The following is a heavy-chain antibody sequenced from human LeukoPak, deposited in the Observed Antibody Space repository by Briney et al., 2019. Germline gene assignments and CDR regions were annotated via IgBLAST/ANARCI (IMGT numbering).Heavy chain of an antibody. D-gene: IGHD1-1*01. CDR1: GYTFTSHG. Sequence: GDSVKVSCKASGYTFTSHGISWVRQAPGQGLEGMGWTSAHNDDTSYAETRQGRLTMTTDISTSTAYMELTSLRSDDTAVYYCARDWDSRNDYFDPWGQGTLVIVSS. CDR2: TSAHNDDT. CDR3: ARDWDSRNDYFDP. V-gene: IGHV1-18*01. J-gene: IGHJ4*02.